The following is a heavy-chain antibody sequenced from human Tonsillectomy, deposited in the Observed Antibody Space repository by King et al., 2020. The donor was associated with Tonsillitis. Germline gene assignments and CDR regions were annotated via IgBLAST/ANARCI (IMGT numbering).Heavy chain of an antibody. D-gene: IGHD3-22*01. CDR3: AKDKGAGHYDTSRGAFDI. V-gene: IGHV3-21*01. Sequence: VQLVESGGGLVKPGGSLRLSCATYVFSFSSYDINWVRQAPGKGLEWVSSISSSGNYIYYADSLKGRFTISRDNARNSLYLQMNSLGVEDTAVYYCAKDKGAGHYDTSRGAFDIWGQGTMVTVSS. CDR2: ISSSGNYI. J-gene: IGHJ3*02. CDR1: VFSFSSYD.